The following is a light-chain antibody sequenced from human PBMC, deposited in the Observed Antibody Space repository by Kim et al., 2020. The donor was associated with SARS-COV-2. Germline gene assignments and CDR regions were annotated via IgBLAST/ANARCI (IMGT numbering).Light chain of an antibody. CDR1: KRDSANS. CDR3: QQYNSSPWT. J-gene: IGKJ1*01. V-gene: IGKV3-20*01. Sequence: PGGNTGPSSSARKRDSANSLAWYQQKPGKAPQVLIYGAASGASGIPARCSGSGSGTEFTLTISRLEPEDFAVYYCQQYNSSPWTFGQGTKVDIK. CDR2: GAA.